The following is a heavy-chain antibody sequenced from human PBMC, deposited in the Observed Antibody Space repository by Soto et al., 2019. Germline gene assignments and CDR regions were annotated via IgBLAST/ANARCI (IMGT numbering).Heavy chain of an antibody. CDR2: IYWNDDK. J-gene: IGHJ4*02. V-gene: IGHV2-5*01. D-gene: IGHD3-3*01. Sequence: QITLNESGPTVVKPTETLTLTCTFSGFPLTTSGVGVGWVRQSPGKAPEWLAFIYWNDDKRYSTSLKRRLTITKDPSKHQVVLTMANVDPADTATYYCAHRVLRAVFGLVTTTAIYFDFWGQGTPVVVSS. CDR3: AHRVLRAVFGLVTTTAIYFDF. CDR1: GFPLTTSGVG.